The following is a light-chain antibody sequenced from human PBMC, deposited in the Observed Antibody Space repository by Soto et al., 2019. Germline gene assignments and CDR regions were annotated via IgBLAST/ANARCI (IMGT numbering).Light chain of an antibody. CDR3: CSYAGSPYV. Sequence: QSALTQPRSESGSTGQSVAISCTGTSSDVGGYNYVSWYQQHPGKAPKVMIYDVSKRPSGVPDRFSGSKSGNTASLTISGLQAEDEADYYCCSYAGSPYVFGTGTKVTVL. V-gene: IGLV2-11*01. J-gene: IGLJ1*01. CDR1: SSDVGGYNY. CDR2: DVS.